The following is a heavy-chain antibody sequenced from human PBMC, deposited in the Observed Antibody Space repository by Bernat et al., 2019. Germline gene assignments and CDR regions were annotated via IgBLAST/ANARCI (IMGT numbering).Heavy chain of an antibody. J-gene: IGHJ6*02. V-gene: IGHV3-30-3*01. CDR3: ARDSGTSYGMDV. CDR1: GFTFSSYA. Sequence: QVQLVESGGGVVQPGRSLRLSCVASGFTFSSYAMHWVRQAPGKGLEWVAVISYDGSNKYYADSVKGRFTISRDNSKNTLYLQMNSLRAEDTAVYYCARDSGTSYGMDVWGQGTTVTVSS. CDR2: ISYDGSNK.